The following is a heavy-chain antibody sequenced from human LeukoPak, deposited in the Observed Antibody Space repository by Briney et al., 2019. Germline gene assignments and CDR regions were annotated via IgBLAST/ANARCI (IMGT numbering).Heavy chain of an antibody. J-gene: IGHJ4*02. CDR3: ARDHIAVTCMFSLRVFDY. CDR2: ITTNSGGT. V-gene: IGHV1-2*02. Sequence: ASGKVSRKASGYTFTGYYMHWVRDPPGQGFEWMGVITTNSGGTNYAKKHQGRVTMTRDTSISAAYMELSRLTSDDTAVYFCARDHIAVTCMFSLRVFDYWGQGTLVTVSS. CDR1: GYTFTGYY. D-gene: IGHD6-19*01.